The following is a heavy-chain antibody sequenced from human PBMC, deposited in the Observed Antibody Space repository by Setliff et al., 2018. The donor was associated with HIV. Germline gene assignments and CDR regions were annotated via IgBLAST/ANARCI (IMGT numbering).Heavy chain of an antibody. CDR3: ARRGDSSSYLYAFEI. CDR1: GGSFSGYF. V-gene: IGHV4-4*09. CDR2: IYTSGST. Sequence: SETLSLTCAVYGGSFSGYFWSWIRQPPGKGLEWIGYIYTSGSTKYNPSLKSRVTISLDTSKNQFSLKLSSVTAADTAVYYCARRGDSSSYLYAFEIWGQGTMVTVSS. D-gene: IGHD3-22*01. J-gene: IGHJ3*02.